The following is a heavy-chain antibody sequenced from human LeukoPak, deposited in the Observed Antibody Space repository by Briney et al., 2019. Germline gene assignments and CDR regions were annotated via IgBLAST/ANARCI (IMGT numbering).Heavy chain of an antibody. CDR3: AKGYSYGAYYYYGIDV. CDR2: LSGSGGRST. D-gene: IGHD5-18*01. J-gene: IGHJ6*02. Sequence: GGFLRLSCAASGFTFSNYAMSWVRQAPGKGLEWVSALSGSGGRSTYYADSVKGRFTISRDNSKNTLYLQMNSLRVEDTAVYYCAKGYSYGAYYYYGIDVWGQGTTVTVSS. CDR1: GFTFSNYA. V-gene: IGHV3-23*01.